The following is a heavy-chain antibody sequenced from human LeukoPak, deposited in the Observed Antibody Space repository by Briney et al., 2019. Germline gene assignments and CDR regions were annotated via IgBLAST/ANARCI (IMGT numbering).Heavy chain of an antibody. CDR2: IYYSGST. D-gene: IGHD1-26*01. Sequence: PSETLSLTCTVSGGSICSYYWSWIRQPPGKGLEWIGYIYYSGSTNYNPSLKSRVTISVDTSKNQFSLKLSSVTAADTAVYYCARGVSGTPGGAFDIWGQGTMVTVSS. CDR1: GGSICSYY. J-gene: IGHJ3*02. CDR3: ARGVSGTPGGAFDI. V-gene: IGHV4-59*01.